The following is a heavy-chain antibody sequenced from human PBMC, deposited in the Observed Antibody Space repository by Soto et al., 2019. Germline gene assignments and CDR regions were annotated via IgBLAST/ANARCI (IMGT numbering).Heavy chain of an antibody. Sequence: GASGKSSCRASGYTFTGYHMHCVLQDPGQGLEWMGSINPNSGGTNYAQKFEVRVTMTRDTSINTAPLELSSLRSDDTAVYCCPRGGRGFDYWGQGARDPSPQ. CDR1: GYTFTGYH. CDR2: INPNSGGT. V-gene: IGHV1-2*02. CDR3: PRGGRGFDY. D-gene: IGHD3-10*01. J-gene: IGHJ4*02.